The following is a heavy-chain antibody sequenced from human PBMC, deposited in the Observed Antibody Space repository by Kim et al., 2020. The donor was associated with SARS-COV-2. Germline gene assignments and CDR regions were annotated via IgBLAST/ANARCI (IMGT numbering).Heavy chain of an antibody. CDR3: ARVRIGGGRQYYYYGMDV. J-gene: IGHJ6*02. D-gene: IGHD1-26*01. V-gene: IGHV4-59*01. Sequence: KSRVTISVDTSKNQFSLKLSSVTAADTAVYYCARVRIGGGRQYYYYGMDVWGQGTTVTVSS.